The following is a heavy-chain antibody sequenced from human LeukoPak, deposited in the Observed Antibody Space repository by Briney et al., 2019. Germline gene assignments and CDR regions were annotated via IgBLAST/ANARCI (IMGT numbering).Heavy chain of an antibody. CDR2: ISAFDDIT. CDR1: GFTFDDFA. D-gene: IGHD6-19*01. J-gene: IGHJ4*02. V-gene: IGHV3-43*02. Sequence: GGSLRLSCAASGFTFDDFAMHWVRQAPGKGLEWVSLISAFDDITCYADSVRGRFTISRDNSKNSLYLQMNNLKIEDTAFYYCAKVISGWYGYDFWGQGTLVTVSS. CDR3: AKVISGWYGYDF.